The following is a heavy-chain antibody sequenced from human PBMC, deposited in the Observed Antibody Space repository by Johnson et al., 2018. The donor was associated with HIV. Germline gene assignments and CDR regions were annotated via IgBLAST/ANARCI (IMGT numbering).Heavy chain of an antibody. D-gene: IGHD1-26*01. CDR2: ISYDGSNK. Sequence: QVQLVESGGGVVQPGRSLRLSCAASGFIFSSYGIHWVRQAPGKGLEWVAFISYDGSNKYYADSVKGRFTISGDNSKNTLYLQISSLRAEDTAGYFCVRDFRSVGSTDASDIWGQGTMITVSS. V-gene: IGHV3-30-3*01. J-gene: IGHJ3*02. CDR3: VRDFRSVGSTDASDI. CDR1: GFIFSSYG.